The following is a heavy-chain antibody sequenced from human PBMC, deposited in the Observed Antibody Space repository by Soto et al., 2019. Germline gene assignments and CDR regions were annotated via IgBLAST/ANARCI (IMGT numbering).Heavy chain of an antibody. Sequence: SETLSLTCTVSGGSISSYYWSWIRQPPGKGLEWIGYIYYSGSTNYNPSLKSRVTISVDTSKNQFSLKLSSVTAADTAVYYCARVTPGDYYYYGMDVWGQGTTVTVS. CDR3: ARVTPGDYYYYGMDV. J-gene: IGHJ6*02. CDR1: GGSISSYY. V-gene: IGHV4-59*01. D-gene: IGHD4-17*01. CDR2: IYYSGST.